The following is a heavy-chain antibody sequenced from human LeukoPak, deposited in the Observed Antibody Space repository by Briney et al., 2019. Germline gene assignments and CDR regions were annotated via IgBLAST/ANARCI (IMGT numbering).Heavy chain of an antibody. CDR2: ISLSGLT. V-gene: IGHV4-59*12. Sequence: SETLSLTCTVSGGSISSYYWNWIRQPPGQGLEWIGEISLSGLTNYNPSLKSRVTMALDKSKNHLSLNLTSVTAADTAVYYCSRENGAFSPFGYWGQGTLVTVPS. J-gene: IGHJ4*02. D-gene: IGHD2-8*01. CDR1: GGSISSYY. CDR3: SRENGAFSPFGY.